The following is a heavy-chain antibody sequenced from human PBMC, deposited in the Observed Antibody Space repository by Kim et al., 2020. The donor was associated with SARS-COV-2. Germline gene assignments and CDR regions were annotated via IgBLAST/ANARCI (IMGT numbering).Heavy chain of an antibody. CDR3: ARDPYCSGGSCYLFYYYYGMDV. CDR1: GFTFSSYS. Sequence: GGSLRLSCAASGFTFSSYSMNWVRQAPGKGLEWVSSISSSSSYIYYADSVKGRFTISRDNAKNSLYLQMNSLRAEDTAVYYCARDPYCSGGSCYLFYYYYGMDVWGQGTTVTVSS. V-gene: IGHV3-21*01. CDR2: ISSSSSYI. J-gene: IGHJ6*02. D-gene: IGHD2-15*01.